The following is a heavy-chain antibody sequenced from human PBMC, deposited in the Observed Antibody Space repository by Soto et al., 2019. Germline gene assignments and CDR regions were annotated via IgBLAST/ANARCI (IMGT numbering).Heavy chain of an antibody. V-gene: IGHV4-39*01. Sequence: SETLSLTCTVSGGSLSSGSYYWGWIRQPPGKGLEWIASIYYTGGTYYSSSLKSRVAIFIDTSKNRFSLKLSSVTAADTALYYCARQSSGWSYHGTRGPYYADSWGQGAQVTVSS. J-gene: IGHJ5*02. CDR2: IYYTGGT. D-gene: IGHD6-19*01. CDR3: ARQSSGWSYHGTRGPYYADS. CDR1: GGSLSSGSYY.